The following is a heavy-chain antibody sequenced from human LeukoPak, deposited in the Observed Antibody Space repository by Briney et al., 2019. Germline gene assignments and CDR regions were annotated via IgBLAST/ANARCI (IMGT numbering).Heavy chain of an antibody. D-gene: IGHD4-17*01. CDR2: ISTNGGST. CDR1: GFTFSSYA. Sequence: GGSLRLSCAASGFTFSSYAVHWVRQAPGKGLEYVSSISTNGGSTYYANSVKGRFTISRDNSKNMLYLQMGSLRAEDMAVYYCARDSMTTVTTYTFGDYWGQGTLVTVSS. CDR3: ARDSMTTVTTYTFGDY. J-gene: IGHJ4*02. V-gene: IGHV3-64*01.